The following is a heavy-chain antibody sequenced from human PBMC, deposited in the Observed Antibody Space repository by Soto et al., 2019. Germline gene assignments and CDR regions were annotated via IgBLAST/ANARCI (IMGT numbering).Heavy chain of an antibody. D-gene: IGHD1-1*01. V-gene: IGHV1-3*01. Sequence: ASVKVSCKASGYTFSTHAMHWVRQAPGQSLEWMGWINGGTGQTKHSHRFQDRVTITRDTSASTAYTELSSLRSEDTAVYYCARGKGMEENYCYYGLDIWGQGTTVTVSS. CDR1: GYTFSTHA. CDR3: ARGKGMEENYCYYGLDI. J-gene: IGHJ6*02. CDR2: INGGTGQT.